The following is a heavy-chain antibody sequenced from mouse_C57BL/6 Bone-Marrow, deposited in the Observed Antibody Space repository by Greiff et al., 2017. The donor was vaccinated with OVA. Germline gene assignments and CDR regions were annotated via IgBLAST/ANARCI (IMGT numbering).Heavy chain of an antibody. Sequence: EVKLMESGGGLVQSGRSLRLSCATSGFTFSDFYMEWVRQAPGKGLEWIAASRNKANDYTTEYSASVKGRFIVSRDTSQSILYLQMNALRAEDTAIYYCARDAPYYGLDYWGQGTTLTVSS. J-gene: IGHJ2*01. CDR1: GFTFSDFY. CDR2: SRNKANDYTT. CDR3: ARDAPYYGLDY. D-gene: IGHD2-10*01. V-gene: IGHV7-1*01.